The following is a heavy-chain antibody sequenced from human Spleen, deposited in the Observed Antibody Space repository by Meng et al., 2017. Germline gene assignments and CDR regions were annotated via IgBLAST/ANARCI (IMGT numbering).Heavy chain of an antibody. CDR2: IYDSETT. CDR3: ARGGTSSKWFDP. J-gene: IGHJ5*02. CDR1: GGSIRNDY. D-gene: IGHD2-2*01. Sequence: QVQLQESGPGLVKPSETLSLTCTVSGGSIRNDYWSWIRQSPGKGLEWIAYIYDSETTNDSPSHASRVSISIDTSKNQFSLKMTSVTAADTAVYYCARGGTSSKWFDPWGQGTLVTVSS. V-gene: IGHV4-59*01.